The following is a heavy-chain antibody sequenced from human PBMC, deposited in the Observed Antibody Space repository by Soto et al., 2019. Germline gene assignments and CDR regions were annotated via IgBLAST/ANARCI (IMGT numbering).Heavy chain of an antibody. J-gene: IGHJ3*02. CDR3: ARDPETKSNYYDSSGGDAFDI. D-gene: IGHD3-22*01. CDR1: GGTFSSYA. CDR2: IIPIFGTA. V-gene: IGHV1-69*01. Sequence: QVQLVQSGAEVKKPGSSVKVSCKASGGTFSSYAISWVRQAPGQGLEWMGGIIPIFGTANYAQKFQGRVTITADETTSTAYMELSSLRSEDTAVSYCARDPETKSNYYDSSGGDAFDIWGQGTMVTVSS.